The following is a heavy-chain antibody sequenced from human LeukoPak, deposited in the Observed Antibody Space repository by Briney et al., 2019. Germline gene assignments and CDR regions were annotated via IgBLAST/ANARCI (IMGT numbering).Heavy chain of an antibody. CDR2: FDPEDGET. CDR1: GYTLTELS. D-gene: IGHD3-9*01. CDR3: ATGLTKAVLRYLDWPGGFDY. V-gene: IGHV1-24*01. J-gene: IGHJ4*02. Sequence: ASVKVSCKVSGYTLTELSMHWVRQAPGKGLEWMGGFDPEDGETIYAQKFQGRVTMTEDTSTDTAYMELSSLRSEDTAVYYCATGLTKAVLRYLDWPGGFDYWGQGTLVTVSS.